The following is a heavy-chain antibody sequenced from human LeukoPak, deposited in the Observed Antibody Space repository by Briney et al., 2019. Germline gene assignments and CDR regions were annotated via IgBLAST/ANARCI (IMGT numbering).Heavy chain of an antibody. CDR2: ISAYNGNT. Sequence: XAPGQGLEXMGWISAYNGNTNYAQKLQGRVTMTTDTSTSTAYMELRSLRSDDTAVYYCARDKVSSSLGFDYWGQGTLVTVSS. V-gene: IGHV1-18*01. J-gene: IGHJ4*02. D-gene: IGHD6-13*01. CDR3: ARDKVSSSLGFDY.